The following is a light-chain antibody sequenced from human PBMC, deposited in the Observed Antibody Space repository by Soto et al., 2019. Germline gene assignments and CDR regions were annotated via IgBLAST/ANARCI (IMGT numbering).Light chain of an antibody. CDR3: QKYNSAPLT. CDR2: AAS. Sequence: GDRVTITCRASQDIGVYLAWFQQKPGKVPKLLIYAASTLQSGVPSRFSGSGSGTDFTLTISSLQPEDFATYYCQKYNSAPLTFGGGTKVDIK. V-gene: IGKV1-27*01. J-gene: IGKJ4*01. CDR1: QDIGVY.